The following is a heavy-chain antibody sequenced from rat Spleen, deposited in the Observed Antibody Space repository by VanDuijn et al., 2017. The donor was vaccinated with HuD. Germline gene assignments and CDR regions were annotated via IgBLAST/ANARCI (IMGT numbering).Heavy chain of an antibody. V-gene: IGHV2-15*01. J-gene: IGHJ4*01. D-gene: IGHD1-1*01. CDR2: IWGDGST. CDR1: GFSLTSYG. CDR3: TRAPGPTVDVMDA. Sequence: QVQLKESGPGLVKPSQTLSLTCTVSGFSLTSYGVSWVRQFPGKGLEWMGGIWGDGSTNYNSALKSRLSISRDTSKSQVFLKMNSLQTEDTAIYFCTRAPGPTVDVMDAWGQGASVTVSS.